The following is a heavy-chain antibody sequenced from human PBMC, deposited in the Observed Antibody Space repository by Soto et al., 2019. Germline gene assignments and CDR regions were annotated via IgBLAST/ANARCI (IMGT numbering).Heavy chain of an antibody. J-gene: IGHJ6*02. D-gene: IGHD2-21*01. CDR3: ARDPLIGNTDYGLDV. CDR2: INNDGSST. CDR1: GFTFSSFW. V-gene: IGHV3-74*01. Sequence: SLRLSCAASGFTFSSFWMHWVRQAPGKGLVWVSRINNDGSSTAHADSVKGRFTISRDNAKSTLYLQVTSLRAEDTAVYYCARDPLIGNTDYGLDVWGQGTTVTVSS.